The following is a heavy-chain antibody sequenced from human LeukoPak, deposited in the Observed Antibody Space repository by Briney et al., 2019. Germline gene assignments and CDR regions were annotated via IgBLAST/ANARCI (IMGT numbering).Heavy chain of an antibody. Sequence: PGGSLRLSCAASGFTLSSYAMHWVRQAPGKGLEYVSAISSNGGSTYYANSVKGRFTISRDNSKNTLYLQMGSLRAEDMAVYYCAREGIAAPEDYYYGMDVWGQGTTVTVSS. V-gene: IGHV3-64*01. J-gene: IGHJ6*02. CDR1: GFTLSSYA. D-gene: IGHD6-13*01. CDR3: AREGIAAPEDYYYGMDV. CDR2: ISSNGGST.